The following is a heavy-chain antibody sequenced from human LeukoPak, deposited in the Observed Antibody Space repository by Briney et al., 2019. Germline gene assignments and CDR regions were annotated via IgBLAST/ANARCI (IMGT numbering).Heavy chain of an antibody. V-gene: IGHV3-30*02. Sequence: AGGSLRLSCAASGFTFSSYGMHWVRQAPGKGLEWVAFIRYDGSNKYYADSVKGRFTISRDNSKNTLYLQMNSLRAEDTAVYYCARDGNQLLMIHAASYYYYMDVWGKGTTVTVSS. CDR2: IRYDGSNK. CDR1: GFTFSSYG. CDR3: ARDGNQLLMIHAASYYYYMDV. D-gene: IGHD2-2*01. J-gene: IGHJ6*03.